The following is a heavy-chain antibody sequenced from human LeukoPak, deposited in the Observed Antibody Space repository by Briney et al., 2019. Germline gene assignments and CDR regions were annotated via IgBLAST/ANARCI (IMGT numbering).Heavy chain of an antibody. V-gene: IGHV3-33*01. CDR2: IWFDGTNE. J-gene: IGHJ5*02. CDR1: GFTFSSYG. D-gene: IGHD3-10*01. CDR3: AGERRGLRSGDTDFDP. Sequence: GRSLRLSCAASGFTFSSYGMHWVRQAPGKGLEGVAYIWFDGTNEHYADSLRGRFTISRDNSKNTLYLQMNSLTADDTAVYYCAGERRGLRSGDTDFDPWGQGTLVTVSS.